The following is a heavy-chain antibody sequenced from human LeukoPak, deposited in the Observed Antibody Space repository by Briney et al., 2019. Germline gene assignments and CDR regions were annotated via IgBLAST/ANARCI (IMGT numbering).Heavy chain of an antibody. CDR1: GFTFNNYA. CDR3: AREHGVTPDY. Sequence: PGGSLRLSCVASGFTFNNYAMTWVRQAPGKGLEWVSAINGGGDATKYADSVKGRFTISRDNAKNSLYLQMNSLRAEDTAVYYCAREHGVTPDYWGQGTLVTVSS. D-gene: IGHD4-23*01. V-gene: IGHV3-23*01. CDR2: INGGGDAT. J-gene: IGHJ4*02.